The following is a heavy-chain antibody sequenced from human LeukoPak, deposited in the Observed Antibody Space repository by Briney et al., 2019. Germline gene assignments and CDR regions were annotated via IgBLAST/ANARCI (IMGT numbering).Heavy chain of an antibody. V-gene: IGHV3-9*01. CDR1: GFTFDDYA. CDR3: AKATLHYDFWSGYYTFDY. D-gene: IGHD3-3*01. J-gene: IGHJ4*02. Sequence: GRSLRLSCAASGFTFDDYAMHWVRQAPGKGLEWVSGISWNSGSIGYADSVKGRFTISRDNAKNSLYLQMNSLRAEDTALYYCAKATLHYDFWSGYYTFDYWGRGTLVTVSS. CDR2: ISWNSGSI.